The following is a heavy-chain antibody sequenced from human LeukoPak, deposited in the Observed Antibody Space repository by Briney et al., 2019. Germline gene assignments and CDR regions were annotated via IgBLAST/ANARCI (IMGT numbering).Heavy chain of an antibody. CDR3: ARGMWFGESIDYYFDY. Sequence: SETLSLTCAVSGGSISSSNWWSWVRQPPGKGLEWIGEIYHSGSTNYNPSLKSRVTISVDKSKNQFSLKLSSVTAADTAVYYCARGMWFGESIDYYFDYWGQGTLVTVSS. D-gene: IGHD3-10*01. J-gene: IGHJ4*02. CDR2: IYHSGST. V-gene: IGHV4-4*02. CDR1: GGSISSSNW.